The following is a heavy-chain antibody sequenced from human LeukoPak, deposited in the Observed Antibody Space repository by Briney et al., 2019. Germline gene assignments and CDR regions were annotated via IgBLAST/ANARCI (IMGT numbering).Heavy chain of an antibody. D-gene: IGHD3-9*01. CDR3: TRDLMDYDVSTGLHHYYMDV. Sequence: GGSLRLSCVASGFTFSSYWMHWVRQDPRKGLVWVSRISGDGRNINYADSVRGRFTISRDNAINTLYLQMNTLRVEDTAVYYCTRDLMDYDVSTGLHHYYMDVWGQGTTVTVSS. V-gene: IGHV3-74*01. J-gene: IGHJ6*02. CDR1: GFTFSSYW. CDR2: ISGDGRNI.